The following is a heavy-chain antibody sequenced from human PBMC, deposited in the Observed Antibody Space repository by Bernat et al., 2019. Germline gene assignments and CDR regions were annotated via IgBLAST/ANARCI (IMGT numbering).Heavy chain of an antibody. J-gene: IGHJ5*02. Sequence: QVQLQQWGAGLLKPSETLSLTCTVSGGSISSSSYYWGWIRQPPGKGLEWIGSIYYSGSTYYNPSLKSRVTISVDTSKNQFSLKLSSVTAADTAVYYCARTDYDFWSGYYPNNWFDPWGQGTLVTVSS. CDR1: GGSISSSSYY. CDR2: IYYSGST. D-gene: IGHD3-3*01. V-gene: IGHV4-39*01. CDR3: ARTDYDFWSGYYPNNWFDP.